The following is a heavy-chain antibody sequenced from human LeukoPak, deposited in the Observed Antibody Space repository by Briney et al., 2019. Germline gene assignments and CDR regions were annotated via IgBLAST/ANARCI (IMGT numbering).Heavy chain of an antibody. D-gene: IGHD5-18*01. Sequence: GGSLRLSCAASGFMFSNCAMHWVRQAPGKGLEWVAVMSYDGNNKYYADSVKGRFIISRDNSKNTLYLQMNSLRPEDTTVYYCARDPKGGFSYGWGAFDIWGQGTMVTVSS. CDR3: ARDPKGGFSYGWGAFDI. CDR2: MSYDGNNK. CDR1: GFMFSNCA. V-gene: IGHV3-30-3*01. J-gene: IGHJ3*02.